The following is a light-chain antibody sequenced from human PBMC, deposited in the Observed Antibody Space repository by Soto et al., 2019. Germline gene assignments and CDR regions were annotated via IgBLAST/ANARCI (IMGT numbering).Light chain of an antibody. Sequence: DMQVTQSPSSLSASVGDRVTITCRASQSIDHHLNWYQHKPGQAPRLLMDAASRMQSGVPSRFSGSGTGTEFTLTINSLQPEDFATYYCQQSYSNSWTFGQGTRVEVK. CDR3: QQSYSNSWT. CDR2: AAS. CDR1: QSIDHH. V-gene: IGKV1-39*01. J-gene: IGKJ1*01.